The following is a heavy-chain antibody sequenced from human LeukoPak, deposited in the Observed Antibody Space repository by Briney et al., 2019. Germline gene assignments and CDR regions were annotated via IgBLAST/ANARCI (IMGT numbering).Heavy chain of an antibody. CDR1: GFTFSSYA. CDR2: ISYDGSNK. CDR3: AREEQWLVHGYFDY. J-gene: IGHJ4*02. D-gene: IGHD6-19*01. V-gene: IGHV3-30-3*01. Sequence: PGRSLRLSCAASGFTFSSYAMHWVRQAPGKGLEWVAVISYDGSNKYYADSVKGRFTISRDNSKNTLCLQMNSLRAEDTAVYYYAREEQWLVHGYFDYWGQGTLVTVSS.